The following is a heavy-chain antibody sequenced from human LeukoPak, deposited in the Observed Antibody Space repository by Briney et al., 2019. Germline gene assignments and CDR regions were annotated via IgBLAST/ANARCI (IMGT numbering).Heavy chain of an antibody. CDR3: ARASSPPYDSSGYIFDY. Sequence: SETLSLTCTVSGGSISSSSYYWGWIRQPPGKGREWIGSIYYSGSTYYNPSLKSRVTISVDTSKNQFSLKLSSVTAADTAVYYCARASSPPYDSSGYIFDYWGQGTLVTVSS. CDR2: IYYSGST. D-gene: IGHD3-22*01. J-gene: IGHJ4*02. V-gene: IGHV4-39*07. CDR1: GGSISSSSYY.